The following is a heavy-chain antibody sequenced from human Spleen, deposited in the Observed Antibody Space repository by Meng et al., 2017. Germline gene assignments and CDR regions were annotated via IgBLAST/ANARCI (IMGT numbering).Heavy chain of an antibody. V-gene: IGHV3-11*04. CDR3: SGYCGGTSCQGGY. CDR1: GFTFSDYY. J-gene: IGHJ4*02. D-gene: IGHD2-2*03. Sequence: LVGCGGGWCKLGGSVKPSCAAAGFTFSDYYMTWIRQAPGKGLEWVSYISNSGSTIYYADSVKGRFTISRDNAKNSLYLQMNSLRAEDTAVYYCSGYCGGTSCQGGYWGQGTLVTVSS. CDR2: ISNSGSTI.